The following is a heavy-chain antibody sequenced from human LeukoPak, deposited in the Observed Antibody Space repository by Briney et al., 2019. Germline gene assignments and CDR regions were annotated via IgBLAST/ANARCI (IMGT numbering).Heavy chain of an antibody. D-gene: IGHD4-17*01. CDR1: GGSISSYY. Sequence: LETLSLTCTVSGGSISSYYWSWIRQPPGKGLEWIGYIYYSGSTNYNPSLKSRVTISVDTSKNQFSQKLSSVTAADTAVYYCARSDYVDAFDIWGQGTMVTVSS. J-gene: IGHJ3*02. V-gene: IGHV4-59*01. CDR2: IYYSGST. CDR3: ARSDYVDAFDI.